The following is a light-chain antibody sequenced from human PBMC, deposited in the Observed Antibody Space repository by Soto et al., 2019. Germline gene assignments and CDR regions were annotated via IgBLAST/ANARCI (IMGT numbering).Light chain of an antibody. J-gene: IGLJ1*01. V-gene: IGLV2-23*01. CDR2: KCH. CDR1: RGLVGRVSL. CDR3: CLYIGETSSV. Sequence: QSSPAQAAAVSVSPGQSISISCTGTRGLVGRVSLVSVYQQHAAEAPKVMISKCHMPPSGVPDLFSGSTSINSASLTISGLQADAEADYYCCLYIGETSSVFGTGTTVTV.